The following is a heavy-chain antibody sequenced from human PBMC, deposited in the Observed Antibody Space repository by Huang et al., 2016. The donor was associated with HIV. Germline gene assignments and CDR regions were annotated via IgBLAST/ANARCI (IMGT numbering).Heavy chain of an antibody. D-gene: IGHD3-3*01. CDR2: IRYDGNNY. CDR1: GFTFGSFG. V-gene: IGHV3-30*02. J-gene: IGHJ4*02. Sequence: QVQLVESGGGVVQPGGSLRLSCTASGFTFGSFGMHWVRQAPGEGVEWVAFIRYDGNNYYDADSVRGRFTISRDNSKDTLYLQMNRLRPDDSAVYYCAKDLTYTFGRHFDYWGRGTLVTVSS. CDR3: AKDLTYTFGRHFDY.